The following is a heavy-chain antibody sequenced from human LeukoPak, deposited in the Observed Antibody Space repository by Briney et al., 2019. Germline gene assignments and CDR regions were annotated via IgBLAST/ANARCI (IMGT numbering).Heavy chain of an antibody. CDR2: IYTSGST. Sequence: SETLSLTCTVSGGSISSYYWSWIRQPAGKGLEWIGRIYTSGSTNYNPSLKSRVTISVDTSKNQFSLKLSSVTAADTAVYYCAKVPCPLHTAMVTCSGYGGPDAFDIWGQGTMVTVSS. CDR3: AKVPCPLHTAMVTCSGYGGPDAFDI. CDR1: GGSISSYY. J-gene: IGHJ3*02. V-gene: IGHV4-4*07. D-gene: IGHD5-18*01.